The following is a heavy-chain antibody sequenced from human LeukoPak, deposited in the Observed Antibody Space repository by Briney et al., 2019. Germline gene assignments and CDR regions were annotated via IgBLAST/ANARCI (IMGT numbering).Heavy chain of an antibody. CDR1: GGSISSRSYY. Sequence: PSETLSLTCTVSGGSISSRSYYWGWIRQSPGKGLEWIGNIYYSGTTYYNPSLKSRVTISVDTSKNQFSLTLTSVTAADTAVYYCARDSSSWYQYAFDIWGQGTMVTVSS. J-gene: IGHJ3*02. D-gene: IGHD6-13*01. V-gene: IGHV4-39*02. CDR2: IYYSGTT. CDR3: ARDSSSWYQYAFDI.